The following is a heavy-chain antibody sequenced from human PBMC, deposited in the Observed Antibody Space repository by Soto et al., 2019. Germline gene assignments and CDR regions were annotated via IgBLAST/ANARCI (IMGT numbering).Heavy chain of an antibody. CDR1: GFSFSSYA. D-gene: IGHD6-13*01. Sequence: HPGGSLRLSCAASGFSFSSYAMTWVRQAPGKGLEWVSSISASSGSTYYADSVEGRFTISRDNSENTLYLQMSSLRAEDTAVYYCAKEDYSSSLYYFDYWGQGTLVTVSS. J-gene: IGHJ4*02. V-gene: IGHV3-23*01. CDR3: AKEDYSSSLYYFDY. CDR2: ISASSGST.